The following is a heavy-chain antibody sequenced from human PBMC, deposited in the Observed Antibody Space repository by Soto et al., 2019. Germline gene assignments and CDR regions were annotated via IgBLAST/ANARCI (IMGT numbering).Heavy chain of an antibody. V-gene: IGHV5-51*01. J-gene: IGHJ4*02. CDR1: GYSFTSYW. CDR3: ASPPHYYYGSGSYNPADY. Sequence: GEALKISCKGSGYSFTSYWIGWVRQMPGKGLEWMGIIYPGDSDTRYSPSFQGQVTISADKSISTAYLQWSSLKASDTAMYYCASPPHYYYGSGSYNPADYWGQGTLVTSPQ. CDR2: IYPGDSDT. D-gene: IGHD3-10*01.